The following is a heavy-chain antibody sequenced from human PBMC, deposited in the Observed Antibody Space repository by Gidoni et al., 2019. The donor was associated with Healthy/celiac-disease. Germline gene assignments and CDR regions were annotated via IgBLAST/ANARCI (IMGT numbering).Heavy chain of an antibody. CDR2: ISSSGSTI. J-gene: IGHJ4*02. CDR1: GFTFRSYE. CDR3: ARERGYGGNYLVDY. V-gene: IGHV3-48*03. D-gene: IGHD4-17*01. Sequence: EVQLVESGGGLVQPGGSLRLSCAASGFTFRSYEMNWVRQAPGKGLEWVSYISSSGSTIYYADSVKGRFTISRDNAKNSLYLQMNSLRAEDTAVYYCARERGYGGNYLVDYWGQGTLVTVSS.